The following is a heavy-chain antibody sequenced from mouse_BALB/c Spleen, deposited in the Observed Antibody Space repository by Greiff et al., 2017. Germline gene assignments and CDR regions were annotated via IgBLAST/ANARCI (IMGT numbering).Heavy chain of an antibody. J-gene: IGHJ3*01. D-gene: IGHD2-2*01. CDR1: GFTFSSYA. V-gene: IGHV5-9-4*01. Sequence: EVQRVESGGGLVKPGGSLKLSCAASGFTFSSYAMSWVRQSPEKRLEWVAEISSGGSYTYYPDTVTGRFTISRDNAKNTLYLEMSSLRSEDTAMYYCARRGYDHAYWGQGTLVTVSA. CDR3: ARRGYDHAY. CDR2: ISSGGSYT.